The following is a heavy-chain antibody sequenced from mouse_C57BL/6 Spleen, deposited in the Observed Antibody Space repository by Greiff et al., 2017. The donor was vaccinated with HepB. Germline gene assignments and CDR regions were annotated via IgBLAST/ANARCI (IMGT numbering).Heavy chain of an antibody. V-gene: IGHV1-82*01. CDR2: IYPGDGDT. Sequence: VQLQESGPELVKPGASVKISCKASGYAFSNSWMNWVKQRPGKGLEWIGRIYPGDGDTNYNGKFKGKATLTADKSSSTAYMQLSSLTSEDSAVYFCARGYYGSSYGFAYWGQGTLVTVSA. CDR3: ARGYYGSSYGFAY. J-gene: IGHJ3*01. D-gene: IGHD1-1*01. CDR1: GYAFSNSW.